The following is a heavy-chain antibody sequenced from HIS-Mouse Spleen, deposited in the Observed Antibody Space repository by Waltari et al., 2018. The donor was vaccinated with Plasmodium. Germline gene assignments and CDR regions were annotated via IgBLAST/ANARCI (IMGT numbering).Heavy chain of an antibody. J-gene: IGHJ6*02. D-gene: IGHD6-6*01. V-gene: IGHV2-70*15. CDR2: IDWDDDK. Sequence: QVTLRESGPALVKPTQTLTLTCTFSGFSLSTSGMCVSWIRQPPGKALEWLARIDWDDDKYYSTSLKTRLTSSKDTSKNQVGLTMTNMDPVDTATYYCARTTYSSSSAKYYYYGMDVWGQGTTVTVSS. CDR3: ARTTYSSSSAKYYYYGMDV. CDR1: GFSLSTSGMC.